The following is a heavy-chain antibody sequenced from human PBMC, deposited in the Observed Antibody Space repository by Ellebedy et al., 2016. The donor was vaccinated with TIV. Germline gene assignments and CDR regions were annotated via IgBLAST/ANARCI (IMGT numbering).Heavy chain of an antibody. CDR2: IYQDGSEK. V-gene: IGHV3-7*01. D-gene: IGHD4-17*01. J-gene: IGHJ5*01. CDR3: ARRGSYGDYAVHVNSWFDS. CDR1: GFSSRSYW. Sequence: PGGSLRLSCAASGFSSRSYWMSWVRQAPGKGLEWVANIYQDGSEKYYVDSVEGRFTISRDNAKNVLYLEMKSLRAEDTAVYYCARRGSYGDYAVHVNSWFDSWGQGTPVTVSP.